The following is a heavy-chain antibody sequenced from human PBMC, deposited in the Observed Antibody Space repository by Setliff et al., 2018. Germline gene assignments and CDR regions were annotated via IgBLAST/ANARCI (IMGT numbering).Heavy chain of an antibody. CDR1: GFAFSTCA. J-gene: IGHJ4*02. V-gene: IGHV3-23*03. Sequence: RGSLRLSCAASGFAFSTCAVSWVRQAPGQGLEWVSIFYDSRGDTYYADSVKGRFTVSKDNSKNTMYLKMNSLRDEDTAIYFCAKCTSWDSHYPYFDYWGQGALVTVSS. D-gene: IGHD4-4*01. CDR3: AKCTSWDSHYPYFDY. CDR2: FYDSRGDT.